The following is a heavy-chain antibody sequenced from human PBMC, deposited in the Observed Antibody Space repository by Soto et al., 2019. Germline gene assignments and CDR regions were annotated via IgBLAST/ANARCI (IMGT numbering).Heavy chain of an antibody. D-gene: IGHD2-2*01. J-gene: IGHJ6*03. CDR3: ARGYCSSTGCYPRGGYYYYMDV. Sequence: SETLSLTCAVYGGSFSGYYWSRIRQPPGKGLEWIGEINHSGSTNYNPSLKSRVTISVDTSKNQFSLKLSSVTAADTAVYYCARGYCSSTGCYPRGGYYYYMDVWGKGTTVTVSS. V-gene: IGHV4-34*01. CDR2: INHSGST. CDR1: GGSFSGYY.